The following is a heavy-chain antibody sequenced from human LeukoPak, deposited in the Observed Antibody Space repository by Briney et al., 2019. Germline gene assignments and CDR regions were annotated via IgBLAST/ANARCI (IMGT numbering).Heavy chain of an antibody. CDR3: ARHDYGGNSGDY. CDR1: GFTFSSDA. J-gene: IGHJ4*02. D-gene: IGHD4-23*01. CDR2: ISSNGGST. Sequence: GGSLRLSCSASGFTFSSDAMHWVRQAPGQGLEYVSGISSNGGSTYYADSVKGRFTISRDSAKNSLYLQMNSLRDEDTAVYYCARHDYGGNSGDYWGQGTLVTVSS. V-gene: IGHV3-64*04.